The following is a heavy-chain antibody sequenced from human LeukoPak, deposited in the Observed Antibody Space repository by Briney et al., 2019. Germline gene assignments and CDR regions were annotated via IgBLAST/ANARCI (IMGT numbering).Heavy chain of an antibody. CDR2: ISGDGGST. D-gene: IGHD1-20*01. CDR3: AKDMGYNWNDDS. J-gene: IGHJ5*01. V-gene: IGHV3-43*02. Sequence: GGSLRLSCAASGFTFDDYAMHWVRQAPGKGLEWVSLISGDGGSTHYADSVKGRFTISRDNSKNSLYLQMNSLRTEDTALYYCAKDMGYNWNDDSWGQGTLVTVSS. CDR1: GFTFDDYA.